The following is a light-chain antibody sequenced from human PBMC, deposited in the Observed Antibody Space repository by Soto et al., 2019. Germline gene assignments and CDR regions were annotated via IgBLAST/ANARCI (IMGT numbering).Light chain of an antibody. J-gene: IGKJ1*01. CDR3: QQLNSYPRT. V-gene: IGKV1-9*01. Sequence: DIQLTQSPSFLSASVGDSVTVTCRASQGISSYLAWYQQKPGKAPKLLIYAASTLQSGVPSRFSGSGSGTEFTLTISSLQPEDFATYYGQQLNSYPRTFGQGTKVEIK. CDR2: AAS. CDR1: QGISSY.